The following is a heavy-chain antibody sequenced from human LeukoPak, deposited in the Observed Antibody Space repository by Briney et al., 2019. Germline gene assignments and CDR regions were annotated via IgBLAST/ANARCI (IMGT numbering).Heavy chain of an antibody. CDR2: ISTYNGNT. J-gene: IGHJ6*03. CDR1: GYTFSDYG. CDR3: ARATTVSRGYYYYYMDV. D-gene: IGHD4-17*01. Sequence: ASVNVSCKASGYTFSDYGINWVRQAPGHGLEWMGWISTYNGNTEYALNVQGRVTMTTDTSTRTAYMELRSLRSDDTAVYYCARATTVSRGYYYYYMDVWGKGTTVTISS. V-gene: IGHV1-18*01.